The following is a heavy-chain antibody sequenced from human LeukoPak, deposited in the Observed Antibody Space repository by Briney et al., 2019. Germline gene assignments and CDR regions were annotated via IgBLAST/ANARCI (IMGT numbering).Heavy chain of an antibody. CDR1: GFTFSDYY. CDR2: IGSSGSTI. CDR3: ARSPGYDFWSGYYTGISHAFDI. D-gene: IGHD3-3*01. V-gene: IGHV3-11*04. Sequence: GGSLRLSCAASGFTFSDYYMSWIRQAPGKGLEWVSYIGSSGSTIYYADSVKGRFTISRDNAKNSLYLQMNSLRAEDTAVYYCARSPGYDFWSGYYTGISHAFDIWGQGTMVTVSS. J-gene: IGHJ3*02.